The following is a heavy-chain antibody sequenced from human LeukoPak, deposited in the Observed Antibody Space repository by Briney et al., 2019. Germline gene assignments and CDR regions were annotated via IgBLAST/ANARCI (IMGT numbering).Heavy chain of an antibody. V-gene: IGHV1-46*01. Sequence: ASVKVSCKASGYTFTSYYMHWVRQAPGQGLEWMGIISPSGGSTSYAQKFQGRVTMTRDTSTSTVYMELSSLRSEDTAVYYCARDLMRRNWFDPWGQGTLVTVSS. CDR2: ISPSGGST. CDR3: ARDLMRRNWFDP. J-gene: IGHJ5*02. CDR1: GYTFTSYY.